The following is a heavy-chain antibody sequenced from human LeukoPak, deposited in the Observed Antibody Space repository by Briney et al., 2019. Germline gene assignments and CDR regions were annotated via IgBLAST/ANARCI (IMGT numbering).Heavy chain of an antibody. Sequence: ASVKVSCKASGYTFTSYGISWVRQAPGQGLEWMGRISAYNGNTNYAQKLQGRVTMTTDTSTSTAYMELRSLRSDDTAVYYCARDGRLTGPGGGFDYWGQGTLVTVSS. CDR1: GYTFTSYG. V-gene: IGHV1-18*04. CDR2: ISAYNGNT. CDR3: ARDGRLTGPGGGFDY. D-gene: IGHD3-16*01. J-gene: IGHJ4*02.